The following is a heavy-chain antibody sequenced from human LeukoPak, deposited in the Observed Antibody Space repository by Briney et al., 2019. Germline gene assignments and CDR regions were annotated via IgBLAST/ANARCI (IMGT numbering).Heavy chain of an antibody. J-gene: IGHJ6*02. CDR1: GYTFTSYD. D-gene: IGHD2-15*01. Sequence: ASVKVSCKASGYTFTSYDINWVRQAPGQGLEWMGWMNPNSGNTGYAQTFQGRVTMTRNTSISTAYMELSSLRSEDTAVYYCARVRCSGGSCYYYYYGMDVWGQGTTVTVAS. CDR3: ARVRCSGGSCYYYYYGMDV. V-gene: IGHV1-8*01. CDR2: MNPNSGNT.